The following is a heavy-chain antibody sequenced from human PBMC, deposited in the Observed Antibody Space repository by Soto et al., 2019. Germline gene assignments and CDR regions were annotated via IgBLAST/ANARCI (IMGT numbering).Heavy chain of an antibody. CDR1: GYTFTSYG. V-gene: IGHV1-18*01. J-gene: IGHJ4*02. CDR2: ISAYNGNT. Sequence: ASVKVSCKASGYTFTSYGISWVRQAPGQGLEWMGWISAYNGNTNYAQKLQGRVTMTTDTSTSTAYMELSSLRSDDTAVYYCARVFYGSGSYYPPPFDYWGQGTLVTVSS. D-gene: IGHD3-10*01. CDR3: ARVFYGSGSYYPPPFDY.